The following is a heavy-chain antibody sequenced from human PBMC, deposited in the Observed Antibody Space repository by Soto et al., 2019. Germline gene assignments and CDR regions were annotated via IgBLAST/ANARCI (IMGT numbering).Heavy chain of an antibody. J-gene: IGHJ6*02. CDR2: IKSKTDGGTT. Sequence: EVQLVESGGGLVKPGGSLRLSCAASGFTFSNAWMNWVRQAPGKGLEWVGRIKSKTDGGTTDYAAPVKGRFTISRDDSKNTLYLQMNSLKTEDTAVYYCTTVKLSGYYNYYYYYGMDVWGQGTTVTVSS. CDR1: GFTFSNAW. V-gene: IGHV3-15*07. D-gene: IGHD3-3*01. CDR3: TTVKLSGYYNYYYYYGMDV.